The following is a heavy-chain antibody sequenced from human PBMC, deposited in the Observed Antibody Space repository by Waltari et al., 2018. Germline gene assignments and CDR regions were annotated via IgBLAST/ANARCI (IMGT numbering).Heavy chain of an antibody. CDR3: AKDLCSGWYFQH. V-gene: IGHV3-30*02. Sequence: QVQLVESGGGVVQPGGSLRLSCAASGFTFSSYGRHWVRQGPGKGRGWVPFRRDDVSNKYYSDSVKGRFTISRDNSKNTLYLQMNSLRAEDTAVYYCAKDLCSGWYFQHWGQGTLVTVSS. CDR2: RRDDVSNK. CDR1: GFTFSSYG. D-gene: IGHD6-19*01. J-gene: IGHJ1*01.